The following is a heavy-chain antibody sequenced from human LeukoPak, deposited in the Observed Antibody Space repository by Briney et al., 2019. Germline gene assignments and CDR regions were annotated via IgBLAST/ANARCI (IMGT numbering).Heavy chain of an antibody. Sequence: SEALSLTCTVSGGSLSSGGYYWSWIRQPAGEGLEWIGRIYTSGSTNYNPSLKSRVTISVDTSKNQFSLKLNSVTPEDTAVYYCASLGSGSYKYFQHWGQGTLVSVSS. CDR3: ASLGSGSYKYFQH. J-gene: IGHJ1*01. CDR1: GGSLSSGGYY. D-gene: IGHD1-26*01. CDR2: IYTSGST. V-gene: IGHV4-61*02.